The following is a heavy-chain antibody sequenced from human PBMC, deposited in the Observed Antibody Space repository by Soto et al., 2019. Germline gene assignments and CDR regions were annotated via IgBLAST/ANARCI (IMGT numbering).Heavy chain of an antibody. V-gene: IGHV3-53*02. Sequence: EVQLVETGGGLIQPGGSLRLSCAASGFTVSSNYMSWVRQAPGKGLEWVSVIYSGGSTYYADSVKGRFTISRDNSKNTLYLQMNNLRAEDTAVYYCARGLATNNYYYYGMDVRVQGTTVTVSS. D-gene: IGHD5-12*01. CDR1: GFTVSSNY. CDR2: IYSGGST. J-gene: IGHJ6*02. CDR3: ARGLATNNYYYYGMDV.